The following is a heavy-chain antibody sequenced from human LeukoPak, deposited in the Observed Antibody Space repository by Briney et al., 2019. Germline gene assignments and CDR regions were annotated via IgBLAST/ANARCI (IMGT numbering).Heavy chain of an antibody. CDR2: IYYSGST. V-gene: IGHV4-39*01. CDR1: GGSISSSSYY. Sequence: SETLSLTCTVSGGSISSSSYYWGWIRQPPGKGLEWIGSIYYSGSTYYNPSLKCRVTISVDTSKNQFSLKLSSVTAADTAVYYCASYPLTYNWFDPWGQGTLVTVSS. D-gene: IGHD3-16*01. CDR3: ASYPLTYNWFDP. J-gene: IGHJ5*02.